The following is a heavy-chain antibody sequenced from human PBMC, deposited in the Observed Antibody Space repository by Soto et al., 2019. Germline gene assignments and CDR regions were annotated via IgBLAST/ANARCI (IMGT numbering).Heavy chain of an antibody. D-gene: IGHD3-22*01. J-gene: IGHJ5*02. CDR2: VSFSGST. CDR3: ARSREMYYYDSSGYYDH. CDR1: GDSISSYY. Sequence: PSETLSLTCTVSGDSISSYYWNWIRQSPGKELEWIGYVSFSGSTSYNPSLKSRVTISVDTSKNQFSLKLSSVTAADTAVYYCARSREMYYYDSSGYYDHWGQGTLVTVSS. V-gene: IGHV4-59*01.